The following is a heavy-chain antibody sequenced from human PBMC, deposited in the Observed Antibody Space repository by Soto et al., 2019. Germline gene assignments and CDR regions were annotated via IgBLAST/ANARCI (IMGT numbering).Heavy chain of an antibody. Sequence: QVQLQESGPGLVKPSQTLSLTCTVSGGSISSGDYYWSWIRQPPGKGLELIGNIYYSGSTYYNPSRNSRVTISVDTSKNQFSLKLSSVRAADTAVYYCASRKSSPYFDYWGQGTLVTVSS. V-gene: IGHV4-30-4*01. CDR3: ASRKSSPYFDY. CDR2: IYYSGST. CDR1: GGSISSGDYY. J-gene: IGHJ4*02. D-gene: IGHD3-10*01.